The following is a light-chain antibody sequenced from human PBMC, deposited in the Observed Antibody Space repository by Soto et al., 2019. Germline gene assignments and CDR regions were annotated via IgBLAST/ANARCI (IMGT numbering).Light chain of an antibody. CDR2: SVF. Sequence: DIQMTQSPSSLSASVGDRVTITCRASQSISSYLNWYQQKPGKAPKLLIYSVFSLQSGVPSRFSGSVSGTDFTLSISSLQPEDFATYYCQQSYSAPRTFGQGTKV. CDR1: QSISSY. CDR3: QQSYSAPRT. V-gene: IGKV1-39*01. J-gene: IGKJ1*01.